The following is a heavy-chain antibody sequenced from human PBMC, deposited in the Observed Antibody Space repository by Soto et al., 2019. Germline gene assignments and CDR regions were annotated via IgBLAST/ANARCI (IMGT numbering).Heavy chain of an antibody. V-gene: IGHV3-7*01. D-gene: IGHD2-2*01. CDR1: GFTFSSYW. Sequence: GSLRLSCAASGFTFSSYWMSWVRQAPGKGLEWVANIKQDGSEKYYVDSVKGRFTISRDNAKNSLYLQMNSLRAEDTAVYYCARDPNIVLVPAALRSYYYYYGMYVWGKGTTVPVSS. CDR2: IKQDGSEK. CDR3: ARDPNIVLVPAALRSYYYYYGMYV. J-gene: IGHJ6*04.